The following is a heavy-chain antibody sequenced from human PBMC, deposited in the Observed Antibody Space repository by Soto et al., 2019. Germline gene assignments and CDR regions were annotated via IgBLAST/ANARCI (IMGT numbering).Heavy chain of an antibody. CDR2: IYHSGST. V-gene: IGHV4-30-2*02. J-gene: IGHJ5*02. CDR3: ARESYFGSGATVVAH. CDR1: GGSISSGGYS. Sequence: PSETLSLTCAVSGGSISSGGYSWSWIRQPPGKGLEWIGYIYHSGSTYYNPSLKSRVTISVDRSKNQFSLKVNSVTAADTAVYYCARESYFGSGATVVAHWGKGTMVT. D-gene: IGHD3-10*01.